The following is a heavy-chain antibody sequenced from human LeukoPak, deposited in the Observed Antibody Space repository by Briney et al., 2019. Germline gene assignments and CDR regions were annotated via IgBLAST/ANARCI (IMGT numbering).Heavy chain of an antibody. CDR3: ATEFRYFDWLFPNYFDS. V-gene: IGHV4-39*01. D-gene: IGHD3-9*01. CDR2: IYHTGTT. CDR1: GGSISRTGYH. Sequence: SETLSLTCTVSGGSISRTGYHWGWIRQPPGKGLEWIGSIYHTGTTYYSSSLKSRVSISVDTSKNQFSLKLTSVTAADTAVYFCATEFRYFDWLFPNYFDSWGQGTLVTVSS. J-gene: IGHJ4*02.